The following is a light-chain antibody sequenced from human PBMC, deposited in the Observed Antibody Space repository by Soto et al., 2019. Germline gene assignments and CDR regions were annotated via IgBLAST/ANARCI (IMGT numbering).Light chain of an antibody. J-gene: IGKJ1*01. V-gene: IGKV1-5*01. CDR3: QHPGT. CDR1: QSISSW. Sequence: GDRVTITCRASQSISSWLAWYQQKPGKAPKLLIYDASSLESGVPSRFSGSGSGTEFTLTISSLQPDDFATYYCQHPGTFGQGTKGEIK. CDR2: DAS.